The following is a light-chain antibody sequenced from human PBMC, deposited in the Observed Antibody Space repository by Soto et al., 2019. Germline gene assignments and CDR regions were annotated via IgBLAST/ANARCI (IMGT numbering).Light chain of an antibody. CDR1: RSNIGAGYD. J-gene: IGLJ2*01. CDR3: QSYDSSLSGVV. Sequence: QSVLTQPPSVSGAPGKRVTISCTGSRSNIGAGYDVHWYQQLPGTAPKLLIYGNSNRPSGVPDRFSGSKSGTSASLAITGLQAEDEADYYCQSYDSSLSGVVFGGGTKVTVL. CDR2: GNS. V-gene: IGLV1-40*01.